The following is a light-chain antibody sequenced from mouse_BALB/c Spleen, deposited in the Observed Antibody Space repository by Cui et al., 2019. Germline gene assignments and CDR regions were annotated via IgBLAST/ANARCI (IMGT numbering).Light chain of an antibody. V-gene: IGKV6-15*01. Sequence: DIVMTQSQKFMSTSVGDRVSVTCQASQNVGTNVAWYQQKPGQSPKALIYSASCRYSGVPDRFTGSGSGTDFTLTISNVQSEDLAEYFCQQYNSYPLTFGAGTKLELK. CDR1: QNVGTN. J-gene: IGKJ5*01. CDR3: QQYNSYPLT. CDR2: SAS.